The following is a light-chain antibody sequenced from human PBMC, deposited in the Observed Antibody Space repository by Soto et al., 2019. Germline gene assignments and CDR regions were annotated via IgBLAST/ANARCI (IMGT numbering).Light chain of an antibody. CDR2: GSS. CDR1: QSVSSSY. Sequence: EIVLTQSPGTLSLSPGERATLSCRASQSVSSSYLAWYQQQPGQAPRLLIYGSSSRATGIPDRFSGSGSGTDFTLTIRRLEPEDFSVDYYQNNGRAWTFGQGTKVEIK. J-gene: IGKJ1*01. CDR3: QNNGRAWT. V-gene: IGKV3-20*01.